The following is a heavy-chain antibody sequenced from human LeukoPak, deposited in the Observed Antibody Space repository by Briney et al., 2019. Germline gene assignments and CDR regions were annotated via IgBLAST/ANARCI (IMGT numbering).Heavy chain of an antibody. D-gene: IGHD6-13*01. Sequence: SETLSLTCTVSGYSISDGFYWDWIRQTPRKGLEWIGSIFHSGTTYYNPSLKSRVTISTDTSKNQFSLKLSSVTAADTAVYYCARGLTQYSSSWYWPFDYWGQGTLVTVSS. CDR2: IFHSGTT. V-gene: IGHV4-38-2*02. CDR3: ARGLTQYSSSWYWPFDY. J-gene: IGHJ4*02. CDR1: GYSISDGFY.